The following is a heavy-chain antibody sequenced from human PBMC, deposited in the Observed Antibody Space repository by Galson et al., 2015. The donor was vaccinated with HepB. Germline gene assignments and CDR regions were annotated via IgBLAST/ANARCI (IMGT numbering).Heavy chain of an antibody. CDR2: TYYRSKWYN. Sequence: AISGDSVSSNSAAWNWIRQSPSRGLEWLGRTYYRSKWYNDYAVSVKSRITINPDTSKNQFSLQLNSVTPEDTAVYFCARGRVAAPVTFTLRRTYYFDYWGQGTLVTVSS. CDR1: GDSVSSNSAA. D-gene: IGHD6-13*01. CDR3: ARGRVAAPVTFTLRRTYYFDY. J-gene: IGHJ4*02. V-gene: IGHV6-1*01.